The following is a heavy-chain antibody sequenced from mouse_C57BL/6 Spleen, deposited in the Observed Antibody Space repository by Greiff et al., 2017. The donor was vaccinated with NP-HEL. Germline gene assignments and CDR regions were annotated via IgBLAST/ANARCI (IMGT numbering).Heavy chain of an antibody. D-gene: IGHD1-1*01. Sequence: QVHVKQSGAELVRPGTSVKVSCKASGYAFTNYLIEWVKQRPGQGLEWIGVINPGSGGTNYNEKFKGKATLTADKSSSTAYMQLSSLTSEDSAVYFCARKGDYGSSYGAMDYWGQGTSVTVSS. CDR3: ARKGDYGSSYGAMDY. J-gene: IGHJ4*01. CDR1: GYAFTNYL. CDR2: INPGSGGT. V-gene: IGHV1-54*01.